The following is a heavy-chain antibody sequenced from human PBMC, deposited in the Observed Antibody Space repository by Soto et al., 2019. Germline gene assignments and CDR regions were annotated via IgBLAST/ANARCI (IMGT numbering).Heavy chain of an antibody. CDR3: AKMTSSGWYDPVFH. J-gene: IGHJ4*02. CDR1: GFSFSDYY. D-gene: IGHD6-19*01. V-gene: IGHV3-11*01. CDR2: ISGSSSNI. Sequence: QVQLVESGGGLVKPRGSLRLSCVASGFSFSDYYMSWVRQAPGKGLEWISYISGSSSNIYYADSVQGRFTISRDNAENSVFLQMNNLRAEDTARYYCAKMTSSGWYDPVFHWGQGTLVTVSS.